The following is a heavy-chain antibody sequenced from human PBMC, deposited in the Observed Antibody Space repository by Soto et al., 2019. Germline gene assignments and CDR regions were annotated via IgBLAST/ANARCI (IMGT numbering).Heavy chain of an antibody. CDR1: GFTFSSYA. Sequence: EVQLLESGGGLAQPGGSLRLSCAASGFTFSSYAMSWVRQAPGKGLEWVSAISGSGGNTYYADSVKGRFTISRDNSKNTLYLQMNSLRAEDTAVYYCAKDPGYCSSTSCYAGPAGDAFDIWGQGTMVTVSS. J-gene: IGHJ3*02. V-gene: IGHV3-23*01. D-gene: IGHD2-2*03. CDR3: AKDPGYCSSTSCYAGPAGDAFDI. CDR2: ISGSGGNT.